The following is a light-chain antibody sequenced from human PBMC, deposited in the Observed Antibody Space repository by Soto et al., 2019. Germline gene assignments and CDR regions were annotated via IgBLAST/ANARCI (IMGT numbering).Light chain of an antibody. J-gene: IGKJ4*01. CDR1: QSVSGTY. Sequence: EIVLTQSPGTLSLSPGERATLSCRASQSVSGTYLAWYQQRPGQAPRLLIYGASSRATGIPDRFSGSGSGTDFTLTISRLEPDDFALYYCQQYGASQLTFGVRTKVEIK. CDR2: GAS. CDR3: QQYGASQLT. V-gene: IGKV3-20*01.